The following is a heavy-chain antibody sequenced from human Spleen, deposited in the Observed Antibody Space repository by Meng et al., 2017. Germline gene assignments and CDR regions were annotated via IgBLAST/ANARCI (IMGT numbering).Heavy chain of an antibody. CDR2: IYHSGST. D-gene: IGHD6-19*01. Sequence: GKMQERGTGLGKRAGTRSLTGDVGGGSSRRGDGWSGVRQPPGKGLEWIGEIYHSGSTNYNPSLKSRVTISVDKSKNQFYLKLSSVTAADTAVYYCARGGRSGWTRRYFDLWGRGTLVTVSS. J-gene: IGHJ2*01. CDR1: GGSSRRGDG. CDR3: ARGGRSGWTRRYFDL. V-gene: IGHV4-4*02.